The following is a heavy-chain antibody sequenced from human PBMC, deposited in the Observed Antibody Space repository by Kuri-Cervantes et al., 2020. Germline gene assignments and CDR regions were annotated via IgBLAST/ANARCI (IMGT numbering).Heavy chain of an antibody. V-gene: IGHV3-33*01. CDR2: MWYDGSNK. CDR3: ARDYYGSGSLAGMDV. Sequence: GESLKIYCAASGFSFSTNGMHWVRQAPGKGLEWVAVMWYDGSNKNYADSVKGRFTISRDNSKNTLSLQMNSLRVEDTAVYYCARDYYGSGSLAGMDVWGQGTTVTVSS. CDR1: GFSFSTNG. D-gene: IGHD3-10*01. J-gene: IGHJ6*02.